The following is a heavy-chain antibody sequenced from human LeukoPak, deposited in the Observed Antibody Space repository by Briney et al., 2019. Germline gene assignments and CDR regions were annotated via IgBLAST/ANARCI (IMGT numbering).Heavy chain of an antibody. J-gene: IGHJ6*03. CDR3: ARWCSSTSCLYYYYYYYMDV. CDR2: ISSSSSYI. V-gene: IGHV3-21*01. D-gene: IGHD2-2*01. Sequence: PGGSLRLSCAASGFTFSSYSMNWVRQAPGKGLEWVSSISSSSSYIYYADSVKGRFTISRDNAKNSLYLQMNSLRAEDTAVYYCARWCSSTSCLYYYYYYYMDVWGKGTTVTVSS. CDR1: GFTFSSYS.